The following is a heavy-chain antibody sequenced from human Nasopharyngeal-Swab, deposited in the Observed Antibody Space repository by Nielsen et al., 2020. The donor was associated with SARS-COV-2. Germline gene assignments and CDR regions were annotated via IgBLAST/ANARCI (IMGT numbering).Heavy chain of an antibody. V-gene: IGHV3-53*01. CDR1: GFTVSSNY. J-gene: IGHJ6*02. CDR3: ARGSFDYYYGMDV. CDR2: IYSGGST. Sequence: GESLKISCAASGFTVSSNYMSWVRQAPGKGLEWVSVIYSGGSTYYADSVKGRFTISRDNSKNTLYLQMNSLRAEDTAVYYCARGSFDYYYGMDVWGQGTTVTV.